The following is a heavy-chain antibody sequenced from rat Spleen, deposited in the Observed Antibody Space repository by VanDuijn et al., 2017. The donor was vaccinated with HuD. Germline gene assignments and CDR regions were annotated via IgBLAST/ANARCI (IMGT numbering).Heavy chain of an antibody. CDR1: GFTFSDYG. CDR2: ISYGDSSGHSAT. D-gene: IGHD1-2*01. J-gene: IGHJ1*01. V-gene: IGHV5-29*01. CDR3: VTDSTSSSYWYFDF. Sequence: EVQLVESGGGLVQPGRSLKLSCAASGFTFSDYGMAWVRQAPTKGLEWVATISYGDSSGHSATYYRDSVKGRFTISRDNAKSTLYLQMDSLRSEDTATYYCVTDSTSSSYWYFDFWGPGTMVTVSS.